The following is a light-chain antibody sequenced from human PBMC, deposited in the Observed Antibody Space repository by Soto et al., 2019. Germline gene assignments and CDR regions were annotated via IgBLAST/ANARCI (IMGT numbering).Light chain of an antibody. Sequence: EVVLTQSPGTLCLSPGERATLSCRASQSLNSNYLAWYQQKPGQAPRLLIYGASNSATGIPDRFSGSGSGTDFALTISRLEPEDFAVYYCQQYGNSSITFGQGTRLEI. CDR2: GAS. CDR1: QSLNSNY. J-gene: IGKJ5*01. V-gene: IGKV3-20*01. CDR3: QQYGNSSIT.